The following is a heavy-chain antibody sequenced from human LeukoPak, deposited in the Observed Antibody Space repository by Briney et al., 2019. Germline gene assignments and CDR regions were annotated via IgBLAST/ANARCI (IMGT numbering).Heavy chain of an antibody. D-gene: IGHD5-18*01. CDR1: GGSISSGSYS. Sequence: SETPSLTCAVSGGSISSGSYSWSWIRQPPGKGLEWIGYIYHSGSTYYNPSLKSRVTISVDRSKNQFSLKLSSVTAADTAVYYCARNSGYSYGYDYWGQGTLVTVSS. CDR2: IYHSGST. J-gene: IGHJ4*02. V-gene: IGHV4-30-2*01. CDR3: ARNSGYSYGYDY.